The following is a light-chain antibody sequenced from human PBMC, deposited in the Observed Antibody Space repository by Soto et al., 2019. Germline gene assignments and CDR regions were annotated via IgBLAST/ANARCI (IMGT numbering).Light chain of an antibody. CDR3: CSHAGDNTSV. V-gene: IGLV2-8*01. CDR2: EVV. CDR1: KNDIGVYYF. J-gene: IGLJ1*01. Sequence: QSPLTHPASASGAPRQSVTISSTGTKNDIGVYYFVSWYQHHSGKAPRLIIYEVVQRPSGVPDRFSGSKSGNTAFLTVSGLQAEDEADYFCCSHAGDNTSVFGTATKVTV.